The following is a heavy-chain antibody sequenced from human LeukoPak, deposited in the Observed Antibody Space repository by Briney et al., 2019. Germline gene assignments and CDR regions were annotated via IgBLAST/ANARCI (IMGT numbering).Heavy chain of an antibody. Sequence: GGSLRLSCAASGFTFSSYWMSWVRQAPGKGLEWVDNIKQDGSEKYYVESVKSRFTISRDNAKNSLYLQMNSMRAEDTAVYYCARDELVTMVRGVINYWGQGTLVTVSS. CDR3: ARDELVTMVRGVINY. D-gene: IGHD3-10*01. J-gene: IGHJ4*02. CDR2: IKQDGSEK. V-gene: IGHV3-7*01. CDR1: GFTFSSYW.